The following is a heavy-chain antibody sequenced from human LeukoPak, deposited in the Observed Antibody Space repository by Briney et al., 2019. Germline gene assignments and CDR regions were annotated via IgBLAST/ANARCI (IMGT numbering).Heavy chain of an antibody. CDR3: AREFCSTTSCYFDY. Sequence: GGSLRLSCAASGFTFSSYGMSWVRQAPGKGLEWVSYISSSGSTIYYADSAKGRFTISRDNAKNSLYLQMNSLRAEDTAVYYCAREFCSTTSCYFDYWGQGTLVTVSS. J-gene: IGHJ4*02. CDR1: GFTFSSYG. CDR2: ISSSGSTI. D-gene: IGHD2-2*01. V-gene: IGHV3-48*04.